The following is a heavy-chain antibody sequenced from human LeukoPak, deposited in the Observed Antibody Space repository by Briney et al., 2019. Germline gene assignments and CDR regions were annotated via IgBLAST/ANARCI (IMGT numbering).Heavy chain of an antibody. CDR1: GYTFTSYG. V-gene: IGHV1-18*01. Sequence: ASVKVSCKASGYTFTSYGISWVRQAPGQGLEWMGWISAYIGNTNYAQKLQGRVTMTTDTSTSTAYMELRSLRSDDTAVYYCARDCGGDCYSGSDYWGQGTLVTVSS. J-gene: IGHJ4*02. CDR3: ARDCGGDCYSGSDY. D-gene: IGHD2-21*02. CDR2: ISAYIGNT.